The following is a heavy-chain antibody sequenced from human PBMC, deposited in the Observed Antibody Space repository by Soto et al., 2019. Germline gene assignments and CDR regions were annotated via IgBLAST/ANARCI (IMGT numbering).Heavy chain of an antibody. J-gene: IGHJ5*02. CDR3: ARGIRIEYSSSFFVA. D-gene: IGHD6-6*01. CDR2: INHSGST. CDR1: GGSFSGYY. V-gene: IGHV4-34*01. Sequence: SETLSLTCAVYGGSFSGYYWSWIRQPPGKGLEWIGEINHSGSTNYNPSLKSRVTISVDTSKNQFSLKLSSVTAADTAVYYCARGIRIEYSSSFFVAWGQGTLVTVSS.